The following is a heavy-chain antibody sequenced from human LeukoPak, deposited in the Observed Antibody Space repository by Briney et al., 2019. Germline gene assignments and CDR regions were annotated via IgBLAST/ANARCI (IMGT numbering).Heavy chain of an antibody. CDR3: ARDPLKANYYYYYMDV. V-gene: IGHV3-30*02. CDR1: GFTFSDYG. Sequence: GGSLRLSCAASGFTFSDYGMHWVRQAPGKGLEWLSFIRYDRSNKYYADSVKGRFIISRDSSKNTVYLQMYSLRPEDTAVYYCARDPLKANYYYYYMDVWGEGTTVTISS. J-gene: IGHJ6*03. CDR2: IRYDRSNK. D-gene: IGHD3-9*01.